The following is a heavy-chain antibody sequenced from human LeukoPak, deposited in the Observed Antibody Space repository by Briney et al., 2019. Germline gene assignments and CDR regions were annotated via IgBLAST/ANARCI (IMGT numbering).Heavy chain of an antibody. Sequence: SETLSLTCAVYGGSFSGYYWSWIRQPPGKGLEWVGRIYRSGRANYDPSLKSRVTISVDTSKNQFSLKLGSVTAADTAVYYCARATIDYDYVWGSYRLGYYFDYWGQGTLVTVSS. CDR3: ARATIDYDYVWGSYRLGYYFDY. D-gene: IGHD3-16*02. CDR1: GGSFSGYY. V-gene: IGHV4-59*10. CDR2: IYRSGRA. J-gene: IGHJ4*02.